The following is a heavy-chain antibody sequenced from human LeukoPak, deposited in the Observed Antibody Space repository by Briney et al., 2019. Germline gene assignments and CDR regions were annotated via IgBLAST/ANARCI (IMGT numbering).Heavy chain of an antibody. CDR1: GFTFNIYA. J-gene: IGHJ5*02. CDR2: MCGSAGCT. D-gene: IGHD3-22*01. V-gene: IGHV3-23*01. Sequence: GGSLRLSCAASGFTFNIYAMSWVRLAPGKGLQWVASMCGSAGCTFYSDSVKGRFTISRDNSKNTLYLQMNSLRAEDTAIYYCVRDLPNYHESNGHYYNRDGDHWGQGTLVTVSS. CDR3: VRDLPNYHESNGHYYNRDGDH.